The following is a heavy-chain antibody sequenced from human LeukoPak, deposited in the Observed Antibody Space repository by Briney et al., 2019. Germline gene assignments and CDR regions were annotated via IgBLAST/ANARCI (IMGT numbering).Heavy chain of an antibody. Sequence: HPGGSLRLSCAASGFTVSSNYMSWVRQAPGKGLEWVSVIYSGGTTNYADSVKGRFTISRDNAKNSLYLQMNSLRAEDTAVYYCARDEGRDGYNSVVDYWGQGTLVTVSS. V-gene: IGHV3-53*01. D-gene: IGHD5-24*01. CDR3: ARDEGRDGYNSVVDY. CDR2: IYSGGTT. CDR1: GFTVSSNY. J-gene: IGHJ4*02.